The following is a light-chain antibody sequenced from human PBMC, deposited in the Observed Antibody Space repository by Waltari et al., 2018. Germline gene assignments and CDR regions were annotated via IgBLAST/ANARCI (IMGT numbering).Light chain of an antibody. CDR1: QSVFIDY. Sequence: ETVLTQSPGTLSLSPGERATLSRKASQSVFIDYLAWYQQKPGQAPRLVIYGTSNRAAGIPDRFSGSGSGTDFTLTISRLEPEDFAVYYCQQYTGSLPWTFGQGTKVEIK. J-gene: IGKJ1*01. CDR3: QQYTGSLPWT. V-gene: IGKV3-20*01. CDR2: GTS.